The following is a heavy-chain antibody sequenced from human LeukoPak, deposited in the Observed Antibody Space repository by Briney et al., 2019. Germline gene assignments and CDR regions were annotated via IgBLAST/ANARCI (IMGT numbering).Heavy chain of an antibody. Sequence: SETLSLTCTVSGGSISSYYWSWIRQPPGKGLEWIGEINHSGSTNYNPSLKSRVTISVDTSKNQFSLKLSSVTAADTAVYYCAASGYSGYDYHYHYYMDVWGKGTTVTISS. CDR1: GGSISSYY. CDR3: AASGYSGYDYHYHYYMDV. D-gene: IGHD5-12*01. J-gene: IGHJ6*03. V-gene: IGHV4-34*01. CDR2: INHSGST.